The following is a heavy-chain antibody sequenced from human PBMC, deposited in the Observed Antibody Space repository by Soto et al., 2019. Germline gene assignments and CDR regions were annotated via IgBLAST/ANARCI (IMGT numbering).Heavy chain of an antibody. D-gene: IGHD1-26*01. CDR3: ARDLVGATLFDY. Sequence: SVKVSCKASGGTFSSYAISWVRQAPGQGLEWMGGIIPIFGTANYAQKFQGRVTITADESTSTAYMGLSSLRSEDTAVYYCARDLVGATLFDYWGQGTLVTVSS. CDR2: IIPIFGTA. V-gene: IGHV1-69*13. CDR1: GGTFSSYA. J-gene: IGHJ4*02.